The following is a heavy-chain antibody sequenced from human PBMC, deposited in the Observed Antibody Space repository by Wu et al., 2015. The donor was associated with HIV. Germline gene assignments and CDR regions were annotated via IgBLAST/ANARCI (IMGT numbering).Heavy chain of an antibody. CDR3: ARDVLPHYYFYMDV. D-gene: IGHD3-10*02. CDR1: GGTFSSYA. CDR2: IIPMIGTP. V-gene: IGHV1-69*12. J-gene: IGHJ6*03. Sequence: QVQLVQSGAEVKKPGSSVKVSCKASGGTFSSYAISWVRQAPGQGLEWMGGIIPMIGTPKYAQKFQGRVTIIADESTNTVYMELSSLRYEDTAMYYCARDVLPHYYFYMDVWGKGTTVTVSS.